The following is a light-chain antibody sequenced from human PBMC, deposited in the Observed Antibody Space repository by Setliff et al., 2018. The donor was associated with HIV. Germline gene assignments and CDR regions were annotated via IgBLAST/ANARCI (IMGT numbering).Light chain of an antibody. CDR3: QMWDRSSDHYV. CDR1: NIASKS. CDR2: YNS. J-gene: IGLJ1*01. V-gene: IGLV3-21*04. Sequence: SYELTQPPSVSVAPGKTASISCGGNNIASKSVHWYQHKPGQAPVLVIYYNSGRPSGIPERFSGSKSRNTATLTISRVEAGDEADYYCQMWDRSSDHYVFGTGTKV.